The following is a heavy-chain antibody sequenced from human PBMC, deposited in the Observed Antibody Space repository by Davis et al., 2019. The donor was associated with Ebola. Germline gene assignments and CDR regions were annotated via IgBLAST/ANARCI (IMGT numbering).Heavy chain of an antibody. Sequence: ASVKVSCKASGYTFTSYYVHWVRQAPEQGLEWMGVLNSRDGTTAYAQKFQGRFTLTRDTSTSTVYMELSSLRSEDTAIYYCAREGYCNSPSCHAFDYWGQGNLVAGSS. D-gene: IGHD2-2*01. J-gene: IGHJ4*02. CDR3: AREGYCNSPSCHAFDY. CDR1: GYTFTSYY. CDR2: LNSRDGTT. V-gene: IGHV1-46*01.